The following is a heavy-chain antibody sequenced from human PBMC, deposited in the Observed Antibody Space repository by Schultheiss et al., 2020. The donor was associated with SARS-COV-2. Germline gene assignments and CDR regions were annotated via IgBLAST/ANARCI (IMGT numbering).Heavy chain of an antibody. J-gene: IGHJ4*02. V-gene: IGHV3-11*01. CDR2: ISSSGSTI. CDR3: AKTNYGDYDY. Sequence: GGSLRLSCAASGFTFSDYYMSWIRQAPGKGLEWVSYISSSGSTIYYADSVKGRFTLSRDNSKNTLYLQMISLRPEDTAVYYCAKTNYGDYDYWGQGTLVTVSS. CDR1: GFTFSDYY. D-gene: IGHD4-17*01.